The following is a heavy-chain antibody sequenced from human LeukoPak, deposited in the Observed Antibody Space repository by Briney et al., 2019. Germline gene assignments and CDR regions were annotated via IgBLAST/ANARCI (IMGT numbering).Heavy chain of an antibody. CDR1: GGSITSYY. CDR2: LSTSGST. D-gene: IGHD3-22*01. CDR3: ARDSWADSNYYDSSPFDY. J-gene: IGHJ4*02. V-gene: IGHV4-4*07. Sequence: PSETLSLTCTVSGGSITSYYWNWIRQPAGKGLEWIGRLSTSGSTDYNPSLKSRVTMSEDTSNNEFSLKLTSVTAADTAVYYCARDSWADSNYYDSSPFDYWGQGTLVTVSS.